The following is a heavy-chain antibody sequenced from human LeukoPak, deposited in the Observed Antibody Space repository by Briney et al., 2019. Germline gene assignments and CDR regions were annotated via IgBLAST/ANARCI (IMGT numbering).Heavy chain of an antibody. Sequence: ASVKVSCKAPGGTFSSYAISWLRQAPGQGLEWMGGIIPIFGTANYAQKFQGRVTITTDESTSTAYMELSSLRSEDTAVYYCARDLSNSSSWFNWFDPWGQGTLVTVSS. CDR1: GGTFSSYA. CDR2: IIPIFGTA. CDR3: ARDLSNSSSWFNWFDP. D-gene: IGHD6-13*01. V-gene: IGHV1-69*05. J-gene: IGHJ5*02.